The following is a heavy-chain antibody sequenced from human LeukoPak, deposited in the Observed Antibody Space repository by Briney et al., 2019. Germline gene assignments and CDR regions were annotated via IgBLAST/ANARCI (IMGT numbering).Heavy chain of an antibody. V-gene: IGHV3-23*01. CDR3: AKDLAVAGTIDY. Sequence: PGGSLRLSCAVSGFTFSSYAMSWVRQAPGKGLEWVSGISGSGGSTYYADSVKGRFTISRDNSKNTLYLQMNSLRAEDTAVYYCAKDLAVAGTIDYWGQGTLVTVSS. CDR1: GFTFSSYA. D-gene: IGHD6-19*01. CDR2: ISGSGGST. J-gene: IGHJ4*02.